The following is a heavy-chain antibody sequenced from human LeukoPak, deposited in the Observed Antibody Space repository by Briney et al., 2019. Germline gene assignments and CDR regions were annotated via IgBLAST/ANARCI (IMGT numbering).Heavy chain of an antibody. J-gene: IGHJ4*02. V-gene: IGHV1-69*01. CDR3: ASGQVDCSGGSSFIIDY. CDR2: IIPIFGTA. Sequence: SVKVSCKASGGTFSSYAISWVRQSPGQGLEWMGGIIPIFGTANYAQKFQGRVTITADESTRTAYMELSSLRSEDTAVYYCASGQVDCSGGSSFIIDYWGQGTLVTVSS. D-gene: IGHD2-15*01. CDR1: GGTFSSYA.